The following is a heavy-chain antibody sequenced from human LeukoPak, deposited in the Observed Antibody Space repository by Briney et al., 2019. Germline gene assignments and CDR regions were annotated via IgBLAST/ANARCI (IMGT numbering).Heavy chain of an antibody. V-gene: IGHV1-69*13. J-gene: IGHJ4*02. CDR1: GYTFTSYD. CDR3: ARDKGPNGYYYGSGSYYDY. Sequence: SVKVSCKASGYTFTSYDINWVRQATGQGLEWMGGIIPIFGTANYAQKFQGRVTITADESTSTAYMELSSLRSEDTAVYYCARDKGPNGYYYGSGSYYDYWGQGTLVTVSP. CDR2: IIPIFGTA. D-gene: IGHD3-10*01.